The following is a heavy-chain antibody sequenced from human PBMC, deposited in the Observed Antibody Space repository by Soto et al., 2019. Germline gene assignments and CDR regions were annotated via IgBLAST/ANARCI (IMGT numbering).Heavy chain of an antibody. CDR2: IYSGGST. V-gene: IGHV3-53*04. Sequence: GGSLRLSCAASGFTVSSNYMSWVRQAPGKGLEWVSVIYSGGSTYYADSVKGRFTISRHNFKNTLYLQMNSLRAEDTAVYYCARDGRYSSGWWYFDYWGQGTLVTVSS. CDR3: ARDGRYSSGWWYFDY. CDR1: GFTVSSNY. D-gene: IGHD6-19*01. J-gene: IGHJ4*02.